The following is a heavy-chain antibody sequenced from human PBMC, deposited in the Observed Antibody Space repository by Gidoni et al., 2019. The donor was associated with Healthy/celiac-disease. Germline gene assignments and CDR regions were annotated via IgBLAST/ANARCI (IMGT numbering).Heavy chain of an antibody. CDR3: ANSIAAAGNYYYYYMDV. V-gene: IGHV1-69*06. J-gene: IGHJ6*03. CDR1: GGTFSSYA. D-gene: IGHD6-13*01. Sequence: QVQLVQSGAEVKKPGSSVKVSCKASGGTFSSYASSWVRQAPGQGLEWMGGIIPIFGTANYAQKFQGRVTITADKSTSTAYMELSSLRSEDTAVYYCANSIAAAGNYYYYYMDVWGKGTTVTVSS. CDR2: IIPIFGTA.